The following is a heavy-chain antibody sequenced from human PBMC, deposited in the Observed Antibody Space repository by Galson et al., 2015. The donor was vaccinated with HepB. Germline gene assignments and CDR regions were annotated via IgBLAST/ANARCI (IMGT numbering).Heavy chain of an antibody. D-gene: IGHD5-24*01. CDR2: IKSTTDGRTT. J-gene: IGHJ4*02. CDR1: GFSFSDAW. CDR3: MSRKDGYKEPTVDY. V-gene: IGHV3-15*01. Sequence: SLRLSCAASGFSFSDAWMTWVRQAPGKGLECVGRIKSTTDGRTTHYGAAVKGRFTISRDDSKDTVYLEMNSLKTEDTAVYYCMSRKDGYKEPTVDYWGQGTLVTVSS.